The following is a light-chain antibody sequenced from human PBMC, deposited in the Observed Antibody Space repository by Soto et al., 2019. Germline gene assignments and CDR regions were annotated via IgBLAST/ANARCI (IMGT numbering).Light chain of an antibody. CDR2: GAS. V-gene: IGKV3-15*01. Sequence: EIVMTQSPATLSVSPGERATLSCRASQSVITNLAWYQQKSGQAPRLLIYGASTRATGIPARFSGSGSGTDFALTISGLEPEDFAVYYCQQYGDSPWTFGQGTKVDIK. J-gene: IGKJ1*01. CDR1: QSVITN. CDR3: QQYGDSPWT.